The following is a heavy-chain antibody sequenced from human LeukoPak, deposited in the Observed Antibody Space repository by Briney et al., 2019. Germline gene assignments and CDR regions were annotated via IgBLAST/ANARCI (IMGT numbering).Heavy chain of an antibody. CDR3: ARGITQFHKRWLQVGDAFDI. Sequence: ASVKVSCKASGYTFTSYDINWVRQATGQGLEWMGWMNPNSGNTGYAQKFQGRVTMTRDTSISTAYMELSSLRSEDTAVYYCARGITQFHKRWLQVGDAFDIWGQGTMVTVSS. V-gene: IGHV1-8*02. J-gene: IGHJ3*02. CDR2: MNPNSGNT. CDR1: GYTFTSYD. D-gene: IGHD5-24*01.